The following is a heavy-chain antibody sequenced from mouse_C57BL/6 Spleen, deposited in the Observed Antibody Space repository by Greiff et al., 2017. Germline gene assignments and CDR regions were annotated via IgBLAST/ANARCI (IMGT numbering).Heavy chain of an antibody. CDR3: ARSPYYDGSSYGYFDV. CDR2: IDPSDSET. D-gene: IGHD1-1*01. Sequence: QVQLQQPGAELVRPGSSVKLSCKASGYTFTSYWMHWVKQRPIQGLEWIGNIDPSDSETPSNQQFKDKATLTVDKSSSTAYMQLSSLTSEDSAVYYCARSPYYDGSSYGYFDVWGTGTTVTVSS. CDR1: GYTFTSYW. V-gene: IGHV1-52*01. J-gene: IGHJ1*03.